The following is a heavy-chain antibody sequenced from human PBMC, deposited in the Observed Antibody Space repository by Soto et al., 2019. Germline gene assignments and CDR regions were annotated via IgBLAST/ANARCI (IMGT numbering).Heavy chain of an antibody. D-gene: IGHD3-10*01. CDR2: IIPVFGTT. V-gene: IGHV1-69*01. Sequence: QMQLVQSGPEVKKPGSSVKVSCKASGDSFGSYAVRWVRQAPGQGLEWMGAIIPVFGTTNYTQKFQGRVTITADDSTTTAYMELSSLRSDDTAVYYCAREPFGRFDPWGQGTLVTVSS. J-gene: IGHJ5*02. CDR3: AREPFGRFDP. CDR1: GDSFGSYA.